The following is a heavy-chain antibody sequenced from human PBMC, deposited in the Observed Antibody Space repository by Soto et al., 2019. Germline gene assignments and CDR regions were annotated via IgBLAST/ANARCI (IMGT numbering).Heavy chain of an antibody. J-gene: IGHJ4*02. CDR2: ISSSSSYI. D-gene: IGHD5-18*01. CDR1: GYTFNTYS. CDR3: ERDQPGYSYGYGLGY. V-gene: IGHV3-21*05. Sequence: PGGSLELGCAASGYTFNTYSMDWVRKAPGKGLEWVSYISSSSSYIYYADSVKGRFTISRDNAKNSLYLQMNSLRAEDTAVYYCERDQPGYSYGYGLGYWGQGTLVTVSS.